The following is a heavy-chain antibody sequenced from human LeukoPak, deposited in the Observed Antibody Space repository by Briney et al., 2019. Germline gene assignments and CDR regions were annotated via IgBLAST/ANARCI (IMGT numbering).Heavy chain of an antibody. CDR1: GGTFSSYA. CDR2: IIPIFGTA. V-gene: IGHV1-69*13. CDR3: AREGYDYVWGSYRRNWFDP. Sequence: PVKVSCKASGGTFSSYAISWVRQAPGQGLEWMGGIIPIFGTANYAQKFQGRVTITADESTSTAYVELSSLRSEDTAVYYCAREGYDYVWGSYRRNWFDPWGQGTLVTVSS. D-gene: IGHD3-16*02. J-gene: IGHJ5*02.